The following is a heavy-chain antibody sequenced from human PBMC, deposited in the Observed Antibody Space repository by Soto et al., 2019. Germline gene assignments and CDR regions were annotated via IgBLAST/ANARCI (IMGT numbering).Heavy chain of an antibody. CDR2: ISYDGSNK. D-gene: IGHD6-13*01. CDR3: ARGIAAVNSAFAP. Sequence: QVQLVESGGGVVQPGRSLRLSCAASGFTFSSYAMHWVRQAPGKGLEWVAVISYDGSNKYYADSVKGRFTISRDNSKNTLYLQMNSLSAEDTAVYYCARGIAAVNSAFAPWGQGTLVTVSS. CDR1: GFTFSSYA. J-gene: IGHJ5*02. V-gene: IGHV3-30-3*01.